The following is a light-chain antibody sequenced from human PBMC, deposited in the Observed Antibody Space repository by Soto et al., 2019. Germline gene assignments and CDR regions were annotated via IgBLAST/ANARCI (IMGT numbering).Light chain of an antibody. CDR1: SRDVGGYNY. V-gene: IGLV2-14*01. J-gene: IGLJ1*01. Sequence: QSVLTQPAAVSWSPGQSITISCTGTSRDVGGYNYVSWYQQHPGKAPKLMIYEVSNRPSGVSNRFSGSKSGNTASLTISGLQAEDEADYYCSSYTSSSLYVFGTGTKVTVL. CDR2: EVS. CDR3: SSYTSSSLYV.